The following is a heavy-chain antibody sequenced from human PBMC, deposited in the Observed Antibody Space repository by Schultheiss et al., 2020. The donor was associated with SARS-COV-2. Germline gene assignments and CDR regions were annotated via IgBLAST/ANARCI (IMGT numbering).Heavy chain of an antibody. CDR2: INNSSHYI. CDR3: ARVSVAGYYYYGMDV. J-gene: IGHJ6*02. V-gene: IGHV3-21*01. D-gene: IGHD6-19*01. CDR1: GFNFSSYS. Sequence: GGSLRLSCAASGFNFSSYSMNWVRQAPGKGLGWVSSINNSSHYIYYADSVKGRFTISRDNAKNSLYLQMNSLRAEDTAVYYCARVSVAGYYYYGMDVWGQGTTVTVSS.